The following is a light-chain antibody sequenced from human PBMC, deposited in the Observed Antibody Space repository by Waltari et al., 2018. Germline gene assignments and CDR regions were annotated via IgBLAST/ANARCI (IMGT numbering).Light chain of an antibody. CDR3: QQYGSSPRT. Sequence: EIVLTQSPGTLSLSPGERATLSCRASQSIYSTYLAWYHQKPGQAPSLLIYRASNRATGVPDRFSGSGSGTDFTLTISRLEPEDFAVFYCQQYGSSPRTFGQGTTVEIK. CDR1: QSIYSTY. CDR2: RAS. J-gene: IGKJ1*01. V-gene: IGKV3-20*01.